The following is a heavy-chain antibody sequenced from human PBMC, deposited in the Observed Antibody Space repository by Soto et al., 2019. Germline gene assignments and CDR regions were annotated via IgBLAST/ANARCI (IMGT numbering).Heavy chain of an antibody. J-gene: IGHJ6*03. CDR1: GGSISSSSYY. CDR2: IYYSGST. V-gene: IGHV4-39*01. CDR3: ARPTGEDCSSTSCYGSYYYMDV. Sequence: PSETLFLTCTVSGGSISSSSYYWGWIRQPPGKGLEWIGSIYYSGSTYYNPSLKSRVTISVDTSKNQFSLKLSSVTAADTAVYYCARPTGEDCSSTSCYGSYYYMDVWGKGTTVTVSS. D-gene: IGHD2-2*01.